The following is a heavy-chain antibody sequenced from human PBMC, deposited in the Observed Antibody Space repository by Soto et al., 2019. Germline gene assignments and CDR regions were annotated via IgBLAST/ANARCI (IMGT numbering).Heavy chain of an antibody. CDR1: GFTFSNYA. CDR2: ISGDGGGT. J-gene: IGHJ4*01. D-gene: IGHD2-8*01. CDR3: ATGLRLPFDY. V-gene: IGHV3-23*01. Sequence: PGGSLRLSCAASGFTFSNYAMSWVRQAPGSGLEWVSGISGDGGGTYYADSVTGRFTISRDNSKNTLSVQMNSLRAEDTAVYYCATGLRLPFDYWGHGTLVTVSS.